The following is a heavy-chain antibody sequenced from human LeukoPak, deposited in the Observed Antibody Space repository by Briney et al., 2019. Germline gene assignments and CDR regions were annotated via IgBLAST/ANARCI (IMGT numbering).Heavy chain of an antibody. D-gene: IGHD3-22*01. CDR1: GFTFSSHW. CDR3: ARAYYYDSSGYPYYYYYYYMDV. CDR2: ISSSSSYI. V-gene: IGHV3-21*01. J-gene: IGHJ6*03. Sequence: GGSLRLSCAASGFTFSSHWMSWVRQAPGKGLEWVSSISSSSSYIYYADSVKGRFTISRDNAKNSLYLQMNSLRAEDTAVYYCARAYYYDSSGYPYYYYYYYMDVWGKGTTVTISS.